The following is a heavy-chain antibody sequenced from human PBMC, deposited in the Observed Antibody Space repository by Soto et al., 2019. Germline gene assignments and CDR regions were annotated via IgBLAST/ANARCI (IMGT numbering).Heavy chain of an antibody. CDR2: INHSGST. V-gene: IGHV4-34*01. J-gene: IGHJ5*02. Sequence: SETLSLTCAVYGGSFSGYYWSWIRQPPGKGLEWIGEINHSGSTNYNPSLKSRVTISVDTSKNQFSLKLSSVTAAATAVYYCARGAAPWGKGTLVTVSS. CDR3: ARGAAP. CDR1: GGSFSGYY.